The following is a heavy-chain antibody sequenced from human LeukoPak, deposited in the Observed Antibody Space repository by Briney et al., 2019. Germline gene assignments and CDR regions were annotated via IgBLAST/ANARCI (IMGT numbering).Heavy chain of an antibody. CDR1: GFTFSSYA. D-gene: IGHD2-15*01. CDR2: ISGSGGST. CDR3: AKVRADIVPYYFDY. V-gene: IGHV3-23*01. J-gene: IGHJ4*02. Sequence: PGGSLRLSCAASGFTFSSYAMSWVRQAPGKGLEWVSAISGSGGSTYYADSVKGRFTISREKSKNTLYLQMNSLRAEDTAVYYCAKVRADIVPYYFDYWGQGTLGTVS.